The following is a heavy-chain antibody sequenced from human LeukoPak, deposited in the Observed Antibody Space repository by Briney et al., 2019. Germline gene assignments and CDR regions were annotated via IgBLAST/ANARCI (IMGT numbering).Heavy chain of an antibody. CDR2: IWYDGSNK. CDR3: ARAEALVTMVRGVIPYYYGMDV. Sequence: GRSLRLSCAASGFTFSSYGMHWVRQAPGKGLEWVAVIWYDGSNKYYADSVKGRFTISRDNSKNTLYLQMNSLRAENTAVYYRARAEALVTMVRGVIPYYYGMDVWGKGTTVTVSS. V-gene: IGHV3-33*01. D-gene: IGHD3-10*01. J-gene: IGHJ6*04. CDR1: GFTFSSYG.